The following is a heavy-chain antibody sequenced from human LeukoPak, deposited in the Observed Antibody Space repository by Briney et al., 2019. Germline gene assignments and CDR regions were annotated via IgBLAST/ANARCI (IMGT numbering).Heavy chain of an antibody. CDR3: ARDNAIPRATIWAHVDTPGFDYYYYGMDV. D-gene: IGHD5-18*01. Sequence: ASVKVSCKASGYTFTSYGISWVRQAPGQGLEWMGWISAYNGNTNYAQKLQVRVTMTTDTSTSTAYMELRSLRSDDTAAYYCARDNAIPRATIWAHVDTPGFDYYYYGMDVWGQGTTVTVSS. V-gene: IGHV1-18*01. CDR1: GYTFTSYG. CDR2: ISAYNGNT. J-gene: IGHJ6*02.